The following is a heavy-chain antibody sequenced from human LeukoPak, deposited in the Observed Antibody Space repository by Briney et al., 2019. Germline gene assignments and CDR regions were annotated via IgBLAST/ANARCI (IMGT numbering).Heavy chain of an antibody. CDR1: GYTFTSSY. Sequence: ASEKVSCKASGYTFTSSYINWVRQAPGQRLEWMGWISAYNGRTNYAQKFQGRVTMTTDSSTSTAYMDLTSLRSDDTAVYYCARGGTYYPCIDYWGQGTLVTVSS. CDR2: ISAYNGRT. V-gene: IGHV1-18*01. CDR3: ARGGTYYPCIDY. J-gene: IGHJ4*02. D-gene: IGHD1-26*01.